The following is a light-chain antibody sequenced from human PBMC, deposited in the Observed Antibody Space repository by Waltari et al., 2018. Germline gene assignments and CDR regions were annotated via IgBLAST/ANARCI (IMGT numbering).Light chain of an antibody. V-gene: IGLV4-69*01. CDR2: IESDGRH. CDR1: SGHSDYT. Sequence: QFVLTQPPSASASLGASVRLTCTLSSGHSDYTIAWHQQQPQKGPRYLMKIESDGRHDKGGGIPDRFSGSSSGAERYLTISSLQSEDEADYYCQTWAPGINWVFGGGTKLTV. J-gene: IGLJ3*02. CDR3: QTWAPGINWV.